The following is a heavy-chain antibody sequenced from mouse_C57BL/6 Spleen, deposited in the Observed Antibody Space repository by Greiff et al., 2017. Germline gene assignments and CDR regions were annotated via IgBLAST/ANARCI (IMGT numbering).Heavy chain of an antibody. CDR3: ARSFGSGYSWFAY. J-gene: IGHJ3*01. Sequence: QVQLKQPGAELVRPGSSVKLSCKASGYTFTSYWMDWVKQRPGQGLEWIGNIYPSDSETHYNQKFKDKATLTVDKSSSTAYMQLSSLTSEDSAVYYCARSFGSGYSWFAYWGQGTLVTVSA. D-gene: IGHD3-2*02. CDR1: GYTFTSYW. V-gene: IGHV1-61*01. CDR2: IYPSDSET.